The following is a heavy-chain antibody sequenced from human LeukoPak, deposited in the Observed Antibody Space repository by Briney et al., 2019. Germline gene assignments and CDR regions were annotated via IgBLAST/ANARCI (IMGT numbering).Heavy chain of an antibody. J-gene: IGHJ3*02. CDR1: GGSFSGYY. D-gene: IGHD2-2*03. CDR2: INDSGNT. V-gene: IGHV4-34*01. CDR3: ARELSFGYCSSTSCNDAFDI. Sequence: SETLSLTCAVYGGSFSGYYWSWIRHPPGKGREWIGEINDSGNTNYNPCLKSRVTPSVDPSQNQFSMRLGCVTATHTAVYYCARELSFGYCSSTSCNDAFDIWGQGTMVTVSS.